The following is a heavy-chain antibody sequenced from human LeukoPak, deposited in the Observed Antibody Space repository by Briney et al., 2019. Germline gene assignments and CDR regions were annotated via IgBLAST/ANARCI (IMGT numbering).Heavy chain of an antibody. D-gene: IGHD6-13*01. Sequence: ASVKVSCKVSGYSLTELSMHWVRQAPGKGLEWMGGVDPESGAAMYAQKLQGRVTMTEDTSTDTAYMELNSLTSDDTAVYYCATGPTMPAPDTSPGLLDFWGQGTLVTVSS. CDR2: VDPESGAA. CDR1: GYSLTELS. V-gene: IGHV1-24*01. J-gene: IGHJ4*02. CDR3: ATGPTMPAPDTSPGLLDF.